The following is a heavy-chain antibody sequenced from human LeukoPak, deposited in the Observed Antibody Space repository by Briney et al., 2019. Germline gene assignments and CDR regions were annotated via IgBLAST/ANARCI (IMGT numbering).Heavy chain of an antibody. CDR2: IYTSGST. Sequence: SETLSLTCTVSGGSISSYYWSWIRQPAGKGLEWIGRIYTSGSTNYNPSLKSRVTISVDTSKNQFSLKLSSVTAADTAVYYCASHKYCSSTSCYTNYYYYMDVWGKGTTVTVSS. V-gene: IGHV4-4*07. J-gene: IGHJ6*03. CDR1: GGSISSYY. D-gene: IGHD2-2*02. CDR3: ASHKYCSSTSCYTNYYYYMDV.